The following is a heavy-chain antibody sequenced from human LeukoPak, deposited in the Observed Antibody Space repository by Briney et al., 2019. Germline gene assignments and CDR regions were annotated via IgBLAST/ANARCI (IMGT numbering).Heavy chain of an antibody. J-gene: IGHJ6*02. V-gene: IGHV1-69*04. CDR3: ARSGIFGVGHYYYGMDV. Sequence: GASVKVSCKASGGTFSSYAISWVRQAPGQGLEWMGRIIPIFGIANYAQKFQGRVTITADKSTSTAYMELSRLRSEDTAVYYCARSGIFGVGHYYYGMDVWGQGTTVTVSS. D-gene: IGHD3-3*01. CDR1: GGTFSSYA. CDR2: IIPIFGIA.